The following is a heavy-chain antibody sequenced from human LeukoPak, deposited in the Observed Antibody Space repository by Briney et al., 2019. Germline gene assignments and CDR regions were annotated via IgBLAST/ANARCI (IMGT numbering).Heavy chain of an antibody. CDR3: ARGLKLTVTNVLEFDY. J-gene: IGHJ4*02. V-gene: IGHV4-34*01. CDR1: PGSFSAHY. Sequence: SETLSLTCTVYPGSFSAHYWSWIRQPPGKGLEWIGEINHSGGTNYNPSLKSRVTISLDTSKNQFSLKLSSMTAADTAIYYCARGLKLTVTNVLEFDYWGQGSLVTVSS. D-gene: IGHD4-17*01. CDR2: INHSGGT.